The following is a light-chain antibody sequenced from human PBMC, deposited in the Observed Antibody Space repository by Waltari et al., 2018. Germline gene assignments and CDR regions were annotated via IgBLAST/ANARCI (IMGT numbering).Light chain of an antibody. V-gene: IGKV3-20*01. CDR3: QQYVSSPLT. CDR2: GAS. Sequence: SSRATQSVTSHFLAFYQHNPRPAPCLLIYGASSRATGIPDSFSGSGSGTGFTFTISSLAPEAFAVYDCQQYVSSPLTFGGGTKVEIK. J-gene: IGKJ4*01. CDR1: QSVTSHF.